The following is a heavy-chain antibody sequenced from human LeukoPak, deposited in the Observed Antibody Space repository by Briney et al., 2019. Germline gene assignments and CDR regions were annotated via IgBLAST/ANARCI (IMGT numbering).Heavy chain of an antibody. D-gene: IGHD2-8*01. CDR2: ISGSGGRT. CDR1: GFSFNRYA. Sequence: GGSLRLSCAASGFSFNRYAVAWVRQAPGRGLEWVSTISGSGGRTFFADSVKGRFTVSRDNSVFLQMNSLRAEDTALYFCAQSTSMRYFFDLWGRGTLVTVSS. V-gene: IGHV3-23*01. J-gene: IGHJ2*01. CDR3: AQSTSMRYFFDL.